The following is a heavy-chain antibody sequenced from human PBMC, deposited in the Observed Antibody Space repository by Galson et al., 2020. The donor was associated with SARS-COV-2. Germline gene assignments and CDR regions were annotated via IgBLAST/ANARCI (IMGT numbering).Heavy chain of an antibody. V-gene: IGHV3-21*01. J-gene: IGHJ6*02. CDR3: AREEGIRGYNYGGLYYGLDV. Sequence: NSGGSLRLSCAASGFPFSTYSMNWVRQAPGKGLEWVSSISTSSSYIYYADSVKGRFTISRDNVRNSRYLEMHSLRAEDTAIYYCAREEGIRGYNYGGLYYGLDVWGQGTTVTVSS. CDR1: GFPFSTYS. CDR2: ISTSSSYI. D-gene: IGHD5-18*01.